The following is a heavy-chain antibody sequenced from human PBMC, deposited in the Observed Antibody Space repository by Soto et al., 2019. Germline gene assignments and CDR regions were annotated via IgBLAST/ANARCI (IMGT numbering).Heavy chain of an antibody. D-gene: IGHD2-21*02. CDR3: ARDYVTHNWFDP. Sequence: GGSLRLSCAASGFTFSSYGMHWVRQAPGKGLEWVAVIWYDGSNKYCADSVKGRFTISRDNSKNTLYLQMNSLRAEDTAVYYCARDYVTHNWFDPWGQGALVTVSS. CDR2: IWYDGSNK. J-gene: IGHJ5*02. CDR1: GFTFSSYG. V-gene: IGHV3-33*01.